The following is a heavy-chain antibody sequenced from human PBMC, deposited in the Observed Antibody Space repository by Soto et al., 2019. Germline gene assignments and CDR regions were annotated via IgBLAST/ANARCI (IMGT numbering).Heavy chain of an antibody. CDR3: ARGSGLYSSPFAY. Sequence: EVQLVESGGGLVQPGGSLRLSCAASGFTVSSNYMSWVRQAPGKGLEWVSVIYSGGSTYYADSVKCRFTISRDNSKSTGYLQMNSLSAEDTAVYYCARGSGLYSSPFAYWGQGTLVTVSS. CDR1: GFTVSSNY. V-gene: IGHV3-66*01. J-gene: IGHJ4*02. D-gene: IGHD3-16*01. CDR2: IYSGGST.